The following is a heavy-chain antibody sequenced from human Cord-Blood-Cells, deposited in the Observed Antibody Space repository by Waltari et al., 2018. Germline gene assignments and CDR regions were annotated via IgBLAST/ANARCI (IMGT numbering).Heavy chain of an antibody. CDR3: ARGRKAGYSSSWYWFDP. V-gene: IGHV1-8*01. D-gene: IGHD6-13*01. Sequence: QVQLVQSGAEVKKPGASVKVSCKASGYTFTSYDINWVRQATGQGLEWMGWMNPNSGNTGYAQKFQGRVTMTRNTSISTAYMELSSLRSEDTAVYYCARGRKAGYSSSWYWFDPWGQGTLVTVSS. J-gene: IGHJ5*02. CDR2: MNPNSGNT. CDR1: GYTFTSYD.